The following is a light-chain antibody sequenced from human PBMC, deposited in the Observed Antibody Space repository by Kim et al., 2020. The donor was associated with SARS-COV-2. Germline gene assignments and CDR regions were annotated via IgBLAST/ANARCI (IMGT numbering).Light chain of an antibody. V-gene: IGLV3-19*01. CDR1: CLTRFS. CDR2: GKN. Sequence: ALGQTGRITCQGYCLTRFSASWYQQTPGQAPVLVMFGKNNRPSGIPDRFSGSSSGTTSSLTITATQAEDEADYYCYSRDRSAYHYVFGRGTKVTVL. CDR3: YSRDRSAYHYV. J-gene: IGLJ1*01.